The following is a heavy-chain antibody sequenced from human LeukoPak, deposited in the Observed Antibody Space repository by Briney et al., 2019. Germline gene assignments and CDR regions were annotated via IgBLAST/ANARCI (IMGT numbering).Heavy chain of an antibody. CDR3: AKRGYYDSSGYFDY. V-gene: IGHV3-23*01. D-gene: IGHD3-22*01. CDR1: GFTFSSYA. Sequence: GGSLRLSCAASGFTFSSYAMSWVRQAPGKGLEWVSAISGSGGSTYYADSVKGRFAISRDNSKNTLYLQMNSLRAEDTAVYYCAKRGYYDSSGYFDYWGQGTLVTVSS. J-gene: IGHJ4*02. CDR2: ISGSGGST.